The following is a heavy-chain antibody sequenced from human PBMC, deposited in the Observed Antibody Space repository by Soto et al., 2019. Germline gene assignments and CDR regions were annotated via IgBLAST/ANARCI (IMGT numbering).Heavy chain of an antibody. CDR1: GGSISSYY. Sequence: SGGSISSYYWSWIRQPPGKGLEWIGYIYYSGSTNYNPSLKSRVTISVDTSKNQFSLKLSSVTAADTAVYYCARVGYGDYNFDYWGQGTLVTVSS. J-gene: IGHJ4*02. CDR2: IYYSGST. D-gene: IGHD4-17*01. CDR3: ARVGYGDYNFDY. V-gene: IGHV4-59*01.